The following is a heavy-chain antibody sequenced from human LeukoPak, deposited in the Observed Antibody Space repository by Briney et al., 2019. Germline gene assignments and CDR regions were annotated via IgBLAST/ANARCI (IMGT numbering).Heavy chain of an antibody. CDR1: GGTFRSYA. D-gene: IGHD3-10*01. J-gene: IGHJ3*02. Sequence: GASVKLYCTASGGTFRSYAISWVRQAPGQGREWMGVIVLIFGTANYAQKFQGSVTITADESTSTAYMQLSSLRSEDTAVYYCARELEKLLWFGEVDDALDIWGQGTMVTVSS. CDR3: ARELEKLLWFGEVDDALDI. CDR2: IVLIFGTA. V-gene: IGHV1-69*01.